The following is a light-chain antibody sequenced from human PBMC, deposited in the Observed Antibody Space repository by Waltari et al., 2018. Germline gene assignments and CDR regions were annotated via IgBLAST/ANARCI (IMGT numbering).Light chain of an antibody. J-gene: IGKJ4*01. Sequence: EIVLTQSPGTLSLSPGETTTLSCRASQSLNRKFLAWYQQRPGQTPRLLIYGASTRAIGTPDRLRGSGSGIDFTLTISRLQPDDFAVYYCQQYGTSPVTFGGGTKVEIK. CDR2: GAS. CDR3: QQYGTSPVT. CDR1: QSLNRKF. V-gene: IGKV3-20*01.